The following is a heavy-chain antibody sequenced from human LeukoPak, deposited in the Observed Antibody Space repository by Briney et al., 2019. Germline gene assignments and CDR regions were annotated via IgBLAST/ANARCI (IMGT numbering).Heavy chain of an antibody. CDR1: GFIFSSNW. D-gene: IGHD5-24*01. V-gene: IGHV3-7*03. CDR3: AKEGRSLQTY. J-gene: IGHJ4*02. CDR2: IKEDGTET. Sequence: GGSLRLSCAASGFIFSSNWMSWVRLAPGKGLEWVANIKEDGTETYYVDSVKGRFTISRDNAKNSLYLQMNSLRVEDTAVYYCAKEGRSLQTYWGQGTLVTVSS.